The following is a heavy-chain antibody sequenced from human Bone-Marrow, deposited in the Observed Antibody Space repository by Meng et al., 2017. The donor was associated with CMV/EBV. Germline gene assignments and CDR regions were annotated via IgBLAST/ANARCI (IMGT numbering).Heavy chain of an antibody. J-gene: IGHJ6*02. CDR2: MNPNSGNT. Sequence: ASVKVSCKASGYTFTSYDINWVRQATGQGLEWMGWMNPNSGNTGYAQKFQGRVTMTRNTSISTAYRELSSLRSEDTAVYYCARVWVYYYGMDVWGQGTTVTVSS. CDR3: ARVWVYYYGMDV. D-gene: IGHD7-27*01. CDR1: GYTFTSYD. V-gene: IGHV1-8*01.